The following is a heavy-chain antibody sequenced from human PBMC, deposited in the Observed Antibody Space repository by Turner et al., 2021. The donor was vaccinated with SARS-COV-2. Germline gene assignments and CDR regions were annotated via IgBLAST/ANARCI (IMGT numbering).Heavy chain of an antibody. J-gene: IGHJ4*02. V-gene: IGHV4-59*01. CDR3: ARRTYFHNSGIFDV. D-gene: IGHD1-26*01. Sequence: QVHLQESGPGLVKPSETLSLTCTVPGDSISAYYCSWIRQPPGKGLEWLWDTDYNGGTHYYPALKGQVSMSVDTSNSQFTLKMNSVTVVDTAVYYYARRTYFHNSGIFDVWGQGTMVTVSS. CDR1: GDSISAYY. CDR2: TDYNGGT.